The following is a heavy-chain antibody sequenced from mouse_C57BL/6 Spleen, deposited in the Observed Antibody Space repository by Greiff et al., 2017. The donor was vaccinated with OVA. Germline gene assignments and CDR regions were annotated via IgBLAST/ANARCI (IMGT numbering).Heavy chain of an antibody. V-gene: IGHV5-6*01. CDR3: ARGLRQDYAMDY. Sequence: EVQGVESGGDLVKPGGSLKLSCAASGFTFSSYGMSWVRQTPDKRLEWVATISSGGSYTYYPDSVKGRFTISRDNAKNTLYLQMSSLKSEDTAMYYCARGLRQDYAMDYWGQGTSVTVSS. CDR2: ISSGGSYT. J-gene: IGHJ4*01. D-gene: IGHD2-4*01. CDR1: GFTFSSYG.